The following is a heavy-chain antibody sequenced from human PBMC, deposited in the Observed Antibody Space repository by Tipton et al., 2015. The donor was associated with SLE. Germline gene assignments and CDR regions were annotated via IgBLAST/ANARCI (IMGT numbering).Heavy chain of an antibody. J-gene: IGHJ4*02. V-gene: IGHV4-59*12. Sequence: TLSLTCTVSGGSISSYYWSWIRQPPGKGLEWIGYIYYSGSTYYNPSLKSRVTISVDTSKNQFSLKLSSVTAADTAVYYCARDLAPSYWGQGTLVTVSS. CDR2: IYYSGST. CDR3: ARDLAPSY. CDR1: GGSISSYY.